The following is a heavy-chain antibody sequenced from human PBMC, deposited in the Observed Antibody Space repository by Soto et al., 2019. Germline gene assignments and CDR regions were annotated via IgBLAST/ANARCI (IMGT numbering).Heavy chain of an antibody. CDR3: AKRVYSSSWYMAFDI. CDR1: GFTFSNYG. Sequence: PGGSLRLSCAASGFTFSNYGMHWVRQAPGKGLEWVAVISYDGSNKYYADSVKGRFTISRDNSKNTLYLQMNSLRAEDTAVYYCAKRVYSSSWYMAFDIWGQGTMVTVSS. J-gene: IGHJ3*02. V-gene: IGHV3-30*18. D-gene: IGHD6-13*01. CDR2: ISYDGSNK.